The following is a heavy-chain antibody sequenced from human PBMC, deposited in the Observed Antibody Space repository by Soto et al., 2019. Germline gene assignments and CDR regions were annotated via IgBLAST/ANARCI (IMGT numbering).Heavy chain of an antibody. CDR2: LIGGHYGT. CDR1: GFTLQNYA. CDR3: AKGKSTGDIDWFDP. V-gene: IGHV3-23*01. D-gene: IGHD3-10*01. Sequence: RGSLRLSCTASGFTLQNYAMAWVRQAPGKGLEWVSTLIGGHYGTAYSYSVKGRFTVSRDNSKNCLYLQMNSLGVEDTAMYFCAKGKSTGDIDWFDPWGQGSLVTVSS. J-gene: IGHJ5*02.